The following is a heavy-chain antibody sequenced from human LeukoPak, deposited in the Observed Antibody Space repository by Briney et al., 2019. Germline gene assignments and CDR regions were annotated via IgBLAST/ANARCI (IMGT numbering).Heavy chain of an antibody. D-gene: IGHD2/OR15-2a*01. Sequence: ASVKVSCKASGYTFTNYYMHWVRQAPGQGLEWMGIINPNVGSTSYSQKFQGRVTMTRDMSTSTVYMELSSLRSEDTAVYYCARDHVPTSEQKEGDPAGLGYWGQGTLVTVSS. CDR1: GYTFTNYY. V-gene: IGHV1-46*01. CDR2: INPNVGST. CDR3: ARDHVPTSEQKEGDPAGLGY. J-gene: IGHJ4*02.